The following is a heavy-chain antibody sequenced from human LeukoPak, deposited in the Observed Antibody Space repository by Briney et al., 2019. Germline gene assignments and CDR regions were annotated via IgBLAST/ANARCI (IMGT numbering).Heavy chain of an antibody. CDR2: INSDSGFT. CDR3: ARNFDMKGFDP. Sequence: ASVKVSCKASGYTFTDYYMNWVRQAPGQGLEWMGWINSDSGFTKYAQKFQGRVTMTRDTSITTVYIDLTRLTSDDTAVYYCARNFDMKGFDPWGQGTLVTVSS. V-gene: IGHV1-2*02. D-gene: IGHD3-9*01. CDR1: GYTFTDYY. J-gene: IGHJ5*02.